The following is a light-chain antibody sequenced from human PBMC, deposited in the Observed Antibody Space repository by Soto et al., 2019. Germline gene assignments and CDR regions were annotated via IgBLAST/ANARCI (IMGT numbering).Light chain of an antibody. CDR2: AAS. CDR3: QQSYSTLPIT. CDR1: ESISSY. Sequence: QVSISAFSLSASVGDRVTITCRASESISSYLNWYQQKPGKAPKLLIYAASSLQSGVPSRFSGSGSGTDFTLTISSLQPEEFATYYCQQSYSTLPITFGEGTRLDIK. J-gene: IGKJ5*01. V-gene: IGKV1-39*01.